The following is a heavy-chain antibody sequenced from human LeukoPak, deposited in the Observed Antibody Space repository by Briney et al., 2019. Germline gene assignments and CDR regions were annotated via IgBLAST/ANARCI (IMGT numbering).Heavy chain of an antibody. V-gene: IGHV1-2*02. CDR1: GYTFTDFH. CDR3: ARDLSYYGSGSYFFDY. J-gene: IGHJ4*02. D-gene: IGHD3-10*01. CDR2: INPNSGGT. Sequence: ASVKVSCKASGYTFTDFHMHWVRQAPGQGLEWMGWINPNSGGTNYAQKFQGRVTMTRDTSISTAYMELSRLRSDDTAVYYCARDLSYYGSGSYFFDYWGQGTLVTVSS.